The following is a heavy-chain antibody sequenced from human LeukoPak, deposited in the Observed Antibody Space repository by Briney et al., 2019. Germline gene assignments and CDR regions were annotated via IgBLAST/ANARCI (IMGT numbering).Heavy chain of an antibody. D-gene: IGHD6-13*01. V-gene: IGHV3-30*02. CDR1: GFTFSSYG. Sequence: PGGSLGLSCAASGFTFSSYGMHWVRQAPGKGLEWVAFIRYDGSNKYYADSVKGRFTISRDNSKNTLYLQMNSLRAEDTAVYYCAKVGGGRVLGSSWHYTTGLSSYYFDYWGQGTLVTVSS. CDR2: IRYDGSNK. CDR3: AKVGGGRVLGSSWHYTTGLSSYYFDY. J-gene: IGHJ4*02.